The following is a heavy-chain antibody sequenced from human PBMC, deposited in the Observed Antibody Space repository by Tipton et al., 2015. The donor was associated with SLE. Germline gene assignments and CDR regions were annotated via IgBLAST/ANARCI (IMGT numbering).Heavy chain of an antibody. CDR1: GFTFNNYA. J-gene: IGHJ4*02. D-gene: IGHD3-10*01. CDR2: ISVGGGST. Sequence: SLRLSCAASGFTFNNYAMSWVRQAPGKGLEWVSAISVGGGSTYYADSVKGRFTISRDNSKNTLYLQMDSLTAEDTAVYHCAKERVGYYGSGSPLDYRGQGTLVTVSS. V-gene: IGHV3-23*01. CDR3: AKERVGYYGSGSPLDY.